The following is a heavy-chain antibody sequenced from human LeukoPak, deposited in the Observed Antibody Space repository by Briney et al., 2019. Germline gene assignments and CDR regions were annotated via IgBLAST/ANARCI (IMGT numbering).Heavy chain of an antibody. J-gene: IGHJ4*02. Sequence: SETLSLTCTVSGGSISSYYWSWIRQPAGKGLEWIGRIYTSGSTNYNPSLKSRVTMSVDTSKNQFSLKLSSVTAADTAVYYCARDPYDSSGYYYFDYWDQGTLVTVSS. V-gene: IGHV4-4*07. CDR2: IYTSGST. CDR3: ARDPYDSSGYYYFDY. D-gene: IGHD3-22*01. CDR1: GGSISSYY.